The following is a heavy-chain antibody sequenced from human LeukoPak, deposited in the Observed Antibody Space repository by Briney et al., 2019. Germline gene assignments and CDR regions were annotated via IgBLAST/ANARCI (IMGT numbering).Heavy chain of an antibody. CDR2: INDSGTGT. V-gene: IGHV3-23*01. D-gene: IGHD4-11*01. CDR1: GFTFRKYA. CDR3: TKDIQRGFDYTNSLDS. Sequence: GGSLRLSCAASGFTFRKYAMTWVRQAPGKGLEWVSGINDSGTGTYYTDSVKGRFTISRDNAKNTVYLQMNNLRVEDMAVYYCTKDIQRGFDYTNSLDSWGQGTLVIVSS. J-gene: IGHJ4*02.